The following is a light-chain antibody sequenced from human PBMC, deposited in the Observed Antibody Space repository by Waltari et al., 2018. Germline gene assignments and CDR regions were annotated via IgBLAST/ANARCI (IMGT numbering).Light chain of an antibody. Sequence: QLVLTQSPSASASLGASVKLTCTLSSGHSTNVVAWLQQQPEKGPRFLMKVNRDGSHTKGDAIPDRCSGSSSGAGRYLTISSLQSEDETDYYCQTGGHGTWVFGGGTKLTVL. J-gene: IGLJ3*02. CDR2: VNRDGSH. V-gene: IGLV4-69*01. CDR3: QTGGHGTWV. CDR1: SGHSTNV.